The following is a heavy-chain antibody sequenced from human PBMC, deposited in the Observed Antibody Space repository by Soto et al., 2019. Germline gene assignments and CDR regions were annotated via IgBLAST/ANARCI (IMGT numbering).Heavy chain of an antibody. V-gene: IGHV5-10-1*01. CDR3: ARQNSDILNGTFYGMDV. CDR2: IDPSDSYT. CDR1: GYSFTSYW. J-gene: IGHJ6*02. Sequence: GESLKISCKGSGYSFTSYWISWVRQMPGKGLEWMGRIDPSDSYTNYSPSFQGHVTISADKSISTAYLQWSSLKASDTAMYYCARQNSDILNGTFYGMDVWGQGTTVTVSS. D-gene: IGHD3-9*01.